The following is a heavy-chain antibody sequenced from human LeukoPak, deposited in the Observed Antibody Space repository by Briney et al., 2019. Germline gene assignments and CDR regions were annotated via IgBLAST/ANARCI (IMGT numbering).Heavy chain of an antibody. J-gene: IGHJ4*02. Sequence: PGGSLRLSCAASGFTSSDYSMHWVRQAPGKGLNWVAFIRYDGNNKYYADSVKGQFTISRDNSKNMLYLEMNSLSTEDTAVYYCAKVRYCSGVNCYPDDNWGQGTLVTVSS. CDR3: AKVRYCSGVNCYPDDN. V-gene: IGHV3-30*02. CDR2: IRYDGNNK. D-gene: IGHD2-15*01. CDR1: GFTSSDYS.